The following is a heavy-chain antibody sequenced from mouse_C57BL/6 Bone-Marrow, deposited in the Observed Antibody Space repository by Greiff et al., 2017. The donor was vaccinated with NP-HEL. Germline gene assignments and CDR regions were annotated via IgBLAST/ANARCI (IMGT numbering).Heavy chain of an antibody. Sequence: DVHLVESGAELVKPGASVKLSCTASGFNIKDYYMHWVKQRTEQGLEWIGRIDPEDGETKYAPKFQGKATITADTSSNTAYLQLSSLTSEDTAVYYCADGSSSYYYAMDYWGQGTSVTVSS. CDR3: ADGSSSYYYAMDY. CDR2: IDPEDGET. V-gene: IGHV14-2*01. CDR1: GFNIKDYY. D-gene: IGHD1-1*01. J-gene: IGHJ4*01.